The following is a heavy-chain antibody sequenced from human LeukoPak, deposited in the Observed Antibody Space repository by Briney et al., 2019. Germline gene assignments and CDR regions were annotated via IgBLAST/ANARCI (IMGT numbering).Heavy chain of an antibody. V-gene: IGHV4-34*01. J-gene: IGHJ4*02. CDR3: ARAHRYYGSGSYGY. CDR2: INHSGST. D-gene: IGHD3-10*01. CDR1: GASFSGYY. Sequence: SETLSLTCAVYGASFSGYYWSWVRQPPGKWLEWLGEINHSGSTKYNPSLKSRVTISVDTSKNQFSLKLSSVTAADTAVYYCARAHRYYGSGSYGYWGQGTLVTVSS.